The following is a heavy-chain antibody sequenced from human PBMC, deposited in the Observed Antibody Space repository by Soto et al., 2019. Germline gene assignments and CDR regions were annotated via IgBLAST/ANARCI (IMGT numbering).Heavy chain of an antibody. CDR3: ARDHGGYYYYGMDV. CDR2: IYYSGST. V-gene: IGHV4-31*03. D-gene: IGHD3-16*01. Sequence: SETLSLTCTVSGGSISSGGYYWSWIRQHPGKGLEWIGYIYYSGSTYYNPSLKSRVTISVDTSKNQFSLKLSSVTAADTAVYYCARDHGGYYYYGMDVWGQGTTVTVSS. J-gene: IGHJ6*02. CDR1: GGSISSGGYY.